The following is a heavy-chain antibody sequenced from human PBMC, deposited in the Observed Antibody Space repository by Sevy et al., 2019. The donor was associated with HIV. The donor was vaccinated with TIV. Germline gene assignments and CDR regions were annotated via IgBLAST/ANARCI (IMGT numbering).Heavy chain of an antibody. V-gene: IGHV3-48*02. CDR2: ISGSSSTI. D-gene: IGHD4-17*01. CDR1: GFSFSIYS. CDR3: ARRATVITSYILDAFDI. Sequence: GGSLRLSCAASGFSFSIYSVNWVRQAPGKGLEWVSYISGSSSTIYYADSVQGRFTISRDNAKNSLYLQLNSLRDEDTAVYYCARRATVITSYILDAFDIWGQGTMVTVSS. J-gene: IGHJ3*02.